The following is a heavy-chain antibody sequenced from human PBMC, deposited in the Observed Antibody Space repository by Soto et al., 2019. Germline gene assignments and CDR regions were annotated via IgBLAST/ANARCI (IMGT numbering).Heavy chain of an antibody. D-gene: IGHD2-2*01. J-gene: IGHJ4*02. Sequence: PGGSLRLSCAASGFTFSSYAMHWVRQAPGKGLEWVAVISYDGSNKYYADSVKGRFTISRDNSKNTLYLQMNSLRAEDMAVYYCARGGFTEDIVLVLSGYWGQGTLVTVSS. CDR3: ARGGFTEDIVLVLSGY. V-gene: IGHV3-30-3*01. CDR2: ISYDGSNK. CDR1: GFTFSSYA.